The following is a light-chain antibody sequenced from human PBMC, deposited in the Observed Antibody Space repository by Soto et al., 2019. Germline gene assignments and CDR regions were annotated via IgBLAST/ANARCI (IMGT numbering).Light chain of an antibody. V-gene: IGKV1-33*01. J-gene: IGKJ4*01. CDR2: AAS. Sequence: DIQMTQSPSSLSASVRDRVTITCQASQDINNYLNWYQQKPGKAPKLLIYAASNLETGVPSRFSGSGSGTDFTFTISSLQPEDIATYYCQQYDNLPLTFGGGTNVEIK. CDR1: QDINNY. CDR3: QQYDNLPLT.